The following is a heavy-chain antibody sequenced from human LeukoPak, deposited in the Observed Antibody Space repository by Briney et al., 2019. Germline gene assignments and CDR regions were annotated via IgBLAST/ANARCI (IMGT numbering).Heavy chain of an antibody. CDR2: IRYDGSNK. V-gene: IGHV3-30*02. Sequence: PGGSLRLSCAASGFTFSSYAMHWVRQAPGKGLERVAFIRYDGSNKYYADSVKGRFTISRDNSKNKLYLQMNSLRAEDTAVCYCAKGSKEVLFTRDHYMDVWGKGTTVTISS. CDR3: AKGSKEVLFTRDHYMDV. CDR1: GFTFSSYA. D-gene: IGHD3-3*01. J-gene: IGHJ6*03.